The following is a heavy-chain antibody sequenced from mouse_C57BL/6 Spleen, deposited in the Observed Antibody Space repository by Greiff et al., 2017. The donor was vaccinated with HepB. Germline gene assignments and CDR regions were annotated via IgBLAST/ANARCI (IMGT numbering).Heavy chain of an antibody. CDR1: GFTFSDYY. Sequence: DVQLQESEGGLVQPGRSMKLSCTASGFTFSDYYMAWVRQVPEKGLEWVANINYDGSSTYYLDSLKSRFIISRDNAKNILYLQMSSLKSEDTATYYCARDKDYYGSSYYAMDYWGQGTSVTVSS. J-gene: IGHJ4*01. CDR3: ARDKDYYGSSYYAMDY. V-gene: IGHV5-16*01. D-gene: IGHD1-1*01. CDR2: INYDGSST.